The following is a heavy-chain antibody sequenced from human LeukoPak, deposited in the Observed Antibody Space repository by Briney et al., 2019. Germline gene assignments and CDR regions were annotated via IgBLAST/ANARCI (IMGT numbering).Heavy chain of an antibody. Sequence: PGGSLRLSCAASGFTFSSYAMRWVRQAPGKGLEWVAVISYDGSNKYYADSVKGRFTISRDNSKNTLYLQMNSLRAEDTAVYYCARDPVVGATTSGYWGQGTLVTVSS. CDR1: GFTFSSYA. D-gene: IGHD1-26*01. V-gene: IGHV3-30-3*01. CDR3: ARDPVVGATTSGY. J-gene: IGHJ4*02. CDR2: ISYDGSNK.